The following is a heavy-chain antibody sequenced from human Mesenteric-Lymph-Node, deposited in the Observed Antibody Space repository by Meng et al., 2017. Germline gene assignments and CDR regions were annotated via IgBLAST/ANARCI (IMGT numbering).Heavy chain of an antibody. CDR1: GYTFTSYA. CDR3: ARVEVGITSGDY. V-gene: IGHV1-3*01. Sequence: QVQLVQSGAEVKKPGASVKVSCKASGYTFTSYAMNWVRQAPGQGLEWMGWINAGNGNTKYSQKFQGRVTITRDTSASTAYMELRSLRSDDTAVYYCARVEVGITSGDYWGQGTLVTVSS. CDR2: INAGNGNT. J-gene: IGHJ4*02. D-gene: IGHD1-26*01.